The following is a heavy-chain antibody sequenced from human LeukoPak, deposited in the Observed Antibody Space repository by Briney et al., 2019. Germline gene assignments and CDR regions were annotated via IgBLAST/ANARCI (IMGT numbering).Heavy chain of an antibody. Sequence: GGSLRLSCAASGFTFSSYSMNWVRQAPGKGLEWVSYISSSSSTIYYADSVKGRFTISRDNAKTSLYLQMNSLRAEDTAVYYCARGWLHSDYRGQGTLVTVSS. V-gene: IGHV3-48*04. CDR2: ISSSSSTI. CDR3: ARGWLHSDY. CDR1: GFTFSSYS. D-gene: IGHD5-24*01. J-gene: IGHJ4*02.